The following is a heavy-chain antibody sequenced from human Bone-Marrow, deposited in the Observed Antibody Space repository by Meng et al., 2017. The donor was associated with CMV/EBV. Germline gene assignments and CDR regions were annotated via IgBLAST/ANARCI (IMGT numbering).Heavy chain of an antibody. V-gene: IGHV3-53*01. CDR3: ARNHYEGYYYVGIDV. CDR1: GFTVSGNY. CDR2: IHADGST. J-gene: IGHJ6*02. D-gene: IGHD4-17*01. Sequence: GESLKISCAASGFTVSGNYMTWVRQAPGRGLEWVSSIHADGSTYYADSVKGRFTISRDRFTNTLFLQMNSLRADDTAVYSCARNHYEGYYYVGIDVWGQGTTVTVSS.